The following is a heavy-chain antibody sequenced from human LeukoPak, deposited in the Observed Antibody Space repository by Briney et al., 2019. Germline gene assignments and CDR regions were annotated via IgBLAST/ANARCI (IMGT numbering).Heavy chain of an antibody. CDR1: GFTLSNYS. V-gene: IGHV3-21*01. CDR3: ARWAGPWLFNWFDP. J-gene: IGHJ5*02. CDR2: ISSSSTYI. Sequence: GGSLRLSCAASGFTLSNYSFHWVRQAPGKGLEWVSSISSSSTYIYYADSVKGRFTISRDNAKNSPYLQMNSLRAEDTAVYYRARWAGPWLFNWFDPWGQGTLVTVSS. D-gene: IGHD3-22*01.